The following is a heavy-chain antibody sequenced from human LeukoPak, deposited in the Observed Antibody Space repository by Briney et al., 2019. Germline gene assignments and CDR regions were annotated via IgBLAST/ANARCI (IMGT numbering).Heavy chain of an antibody. CDR1: GFTFSSYS. CDR2: ISSSSSYI. Sequence: GGSLRLSCAASGFTFSSYSMNWVRRAPGKGLEWVSSISSSSSYIYYADSVKGRFTISRDNAKNSLYLQMNSLRAEDTAVYYCAKTYYHDSSGYYYFDYWGQGTLVTVSS. CDR3: AKTYYHDSSGYYYFDY. V-gene: IGHV3-21*01. D-gene: IGHD3-22*01. J-gene: IGHJ4*02.